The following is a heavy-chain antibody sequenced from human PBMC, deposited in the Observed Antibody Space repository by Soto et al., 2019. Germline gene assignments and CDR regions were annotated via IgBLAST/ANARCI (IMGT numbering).Heavy chain of an antibody. CDR3: ARSDYGADGSCDS. CDR1: GGSISSSSYY. V-gene: IGHV4-39*01. J-gene: IGHJ5*01. CDR2: IYYSGST. Sequence: QLQLQESGPGLVKPSETLSLTCTVSGGSISSSSYYWGWIRQPPGKGLEWIGSIYYSGSTYYNPSLKSRVTIAVDTSKNSFRLTLSSAADADTPVYYGARSDYGADGSCDSCGQGTPVTV. D-gene: IGHD4-17*01.